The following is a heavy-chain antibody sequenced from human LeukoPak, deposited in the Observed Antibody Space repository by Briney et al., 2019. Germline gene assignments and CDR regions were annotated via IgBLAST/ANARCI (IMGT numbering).Heavy chain of an antibody. V-gene: IGHV4-59*01. J-gene: IGHJ4*02. CDR1: GGSISSYY. CDR2: IYYSGST. CDR3: ARGLQATVTRGFDY. Sequence: PSETLSLTYTVSGGSISSYYWSWIRQPPGKGLEWIGHIYYSGSTNYNPSLKSRVTISVDTSKNQFSLKLSSVTAADTAVYYCARGLQATVTRGFDYWGQGTLVTVSS. D-gene: IGHD4-11*01.